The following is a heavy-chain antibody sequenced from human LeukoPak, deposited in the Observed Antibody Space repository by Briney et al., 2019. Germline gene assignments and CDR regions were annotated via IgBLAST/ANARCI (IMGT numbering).Heavy chain of an antibody. D-gene: IGHD3-10*01. CDR2: ISSSSSYI. Sequence: GGSLRLSCAASGFTFSNAWMSWVRQAPGKGLEWVSSISSSSSYIYYADSVKGRFTISRDNAKNSLYLQMNSLRAEDTAVYYCARDPHEELLWFGELFFDYWGQGALVTVSS. J-gene: IGHJ4*02. V-gene: IGHV3-21*01. CDR3: ARDPHEELLWFGELFFDY. CDR1: GFTFSNAW.